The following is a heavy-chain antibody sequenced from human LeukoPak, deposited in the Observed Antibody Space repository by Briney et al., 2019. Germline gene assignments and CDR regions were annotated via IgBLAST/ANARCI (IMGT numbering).Heavy chain of an antibody. V-gene: IGHV4-31*03. CDR2: IYYSGST. J-gene: IGHJ4*02. Sequence: SETLSLTCTVSGGSISSGGYYWSWIRQHPGKGLEWIGYIYYSGSTYYNPSLKSRVTISVDTSKNQFSLKLSSATAADTAVYYCTRDNPYGDRLDYWGQGTLVTVSS. CDR3: TRDNPYGDRLDY. CDR1: GGSISSGGYY. D-gene: IGHD4-17*01.